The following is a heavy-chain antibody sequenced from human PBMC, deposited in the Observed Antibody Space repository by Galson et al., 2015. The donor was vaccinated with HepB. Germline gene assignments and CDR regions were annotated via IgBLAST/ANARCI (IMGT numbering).Heavy chain of an antibody. Sequence: SLRLSCAASGFTFNRFPMHWVRQTPGKGLEWVAAISYDGNIQHTADSMQGRFTISRDNSKNTLFLQMSSLRSEDTAIYYCVRVLRLSESDQLLDFYYAMDVWGQGTTVTVTS. J-gene: IGHJ6*02. CDR2: ISYDGNIQ. V-gene: IGHV3-30-3*01. CDR3: VRVLRLSESDQLLDFYYAMDV. D-gene: IGHD3-3*01. CDR1: GFTFNRFP.